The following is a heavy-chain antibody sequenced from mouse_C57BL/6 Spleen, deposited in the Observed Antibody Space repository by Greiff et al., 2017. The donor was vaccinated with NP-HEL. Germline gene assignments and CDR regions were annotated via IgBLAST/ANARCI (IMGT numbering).Heavy chain of an antibody. CDR3: ARDQPFAY. D-gene: IGHD6-1*01. J-gene: IGHJ3*01. CDR2: ISDGGSYT. Sequence: EVKLVESGGGLVKPGGSLKLSCAASGFTFSSYAMSWVRQTPEKRLEWVATISDGGSYTYYPDNVKGRFTISRDNAKNNLYLQMSHLKSEDTAMYYCARDQPFAYWGQGTLVTVSA. V-gene: IGHV5-4*01. CDR1: GFTFSSYA.